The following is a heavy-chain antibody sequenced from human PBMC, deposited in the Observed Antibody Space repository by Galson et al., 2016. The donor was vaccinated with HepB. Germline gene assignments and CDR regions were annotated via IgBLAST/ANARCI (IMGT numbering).Heavy chain of an antibody. D-gene: IGHD3-16*01. Sequence: LSLTCTVSGASVTSDAYHWSWVRQPPGKGLEWLGHTYYGRSNTYKSSLMSRVSISLDTSKNQFSLRLSPVTAVDTAVYFCVTYLVGQGGPGDWGQGTLVTVSS. CDR1: GASVTSDAYH. V-gene: IGHV4-61*08. J-gene: IGHJ4*02. CDR3: VTYLVGQGGPGD. CDR2: TYYGRSN.